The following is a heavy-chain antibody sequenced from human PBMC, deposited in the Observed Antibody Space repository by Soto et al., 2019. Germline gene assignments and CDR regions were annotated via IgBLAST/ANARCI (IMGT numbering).Heavy chain of an antibody. CDR2: ISYDGSNK. V-gene: IGHV3-30-3*01. J-gene: IGHJ4*02. D-gene: IGHD3-10*01. Sequence: QVQLVESGGGVVQPGRSLRLSCAASGFTFSSYAMHWVRQAPGKGLEWVAVISYDGSNKYYADSVKGRFTISRDNSKNTLYLQMNSLRAEDTAVYYCARGERGPPTPFDYWGQGTLVTVSS. CDR3: ARGERGPPTPFDY. CDR1: GFTFSSYA.